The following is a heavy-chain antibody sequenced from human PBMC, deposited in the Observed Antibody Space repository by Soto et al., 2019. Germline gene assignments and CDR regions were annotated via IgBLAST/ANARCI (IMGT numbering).Heavy chain of an antibody. V-gene: IGHV4-31*03. D-gene: IGHD6-13*01. Sequence: SETLSLTCTVSGGSISSDGYYWSWIRQLPGKGLEWIGYIYYSGSTNYNPSLKSRVTISIDTSKNQFSLKLTSVTAAEPAVYYCARVAAAFDYWGQGTLVTVSS. CDR2: IYYSGST. J-gene: IGHJ4*02. CDR1: GGSISSDGYY. CDR3: ARVAAAFDY.